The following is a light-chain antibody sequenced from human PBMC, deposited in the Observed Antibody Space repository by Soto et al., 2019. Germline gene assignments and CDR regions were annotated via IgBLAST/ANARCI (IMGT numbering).Light chain of an antibody. CDR1: SSNIGSNT. CDR2: SNN. Sequence: QSVLTQPPSASGTPGQRVTISCSGSSSNIGSNTVNWYQQLPGTAPKLLIYSNNQRPSGVPDRFSGSKSGTSASLAISGLQSEDEADDYCAAWDDSLNGYVVGTGTKLTVL. CDR3: AAWDDSLNGYV. V-gene: IGLV1-44*01. J-gene: IGLJ1*01.